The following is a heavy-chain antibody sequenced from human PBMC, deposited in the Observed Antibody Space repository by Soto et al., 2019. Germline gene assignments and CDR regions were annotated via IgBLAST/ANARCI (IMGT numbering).Heavy chain of an antibody. CDR1: EFIFNNAW. CDR3: TADSTATWDYGMDV. CDR2: IKRKIESGTT. D-gene: IGHD2-21*02. V-gene: IGHV3-15*01. J-gene: IGHJ6*02. Sequence: GGSLRLSCAVSEFIFNNAWMSWVRQAPGKGLEWVGRIKRKIESGTTDYAAPVKGRFTVSRDESKNTVYLQMNSLKTEDTAVYYCTADSTATWDYGMDVWGQGTTVTV.